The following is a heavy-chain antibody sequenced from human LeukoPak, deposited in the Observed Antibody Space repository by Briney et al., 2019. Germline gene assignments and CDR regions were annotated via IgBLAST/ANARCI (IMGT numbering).Heavy chain of an antibody. CDR3: ARDNGYSRILDY. Sequence: EASVKVSCKASGYTFSSYGISWVRQAPGQGLEWMGWISAYNGNTNYAQKVQDRVTMTTDTSTSTAYMELRSLRSDDTAVYYCARDNGYSRILDYWGQGALVTVSS. CDR1: GYTFSSYG. CDR2: ISAYNGNT. D-gene: IGHD3-22*01. J-gene: IGHJ4*02. V-gene: IGHV1-18*01.